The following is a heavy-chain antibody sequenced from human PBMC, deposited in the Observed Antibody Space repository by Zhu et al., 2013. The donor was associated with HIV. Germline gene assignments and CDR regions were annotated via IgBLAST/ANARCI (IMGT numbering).Heavy chain of an antibody. V-gene: IGHV1-69*01. Sequence: QVQLVQSGAEVKKPGSSVKVSCKASGGTFSSYAISWVRQAPGQGLEWMGGIIPIFGTANYAQKFQGRVTITADESTSTAYMELSSLRSEDTAVYYCAGVIKGGVLMVYANDAFDIWGQGTMVTVSS. J-gene: IGHJ3*02. CDR3: AGVIKGGVLMVYANDAFDI. CDR1: GGTFSSYA. D-gene: IGHD2-8*01. CDR2: IIPIFGTA.